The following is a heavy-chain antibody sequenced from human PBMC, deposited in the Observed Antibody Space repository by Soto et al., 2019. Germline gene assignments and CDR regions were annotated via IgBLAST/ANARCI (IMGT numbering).Heavy chain of an antibody. J-gene: IGHJ3*02. CDR1: GYTFTSYD. Sequence: ASVKVSCKASGYTFTSYDINWVRQATGQGLEWMGWMNPNSGNTGYAQKFQGRVTMTRNTSISTAYMELSSLRSEDTAVYYCATTPGMGVDMRHHDAFDIWGQGTMVTVSS. V-gene: IGHV1-8*02. CDR3: ATTPGMGVDMRHHDAFDI. CDR2: MNPNSGNT. D-gene: IGHD3-10*01.